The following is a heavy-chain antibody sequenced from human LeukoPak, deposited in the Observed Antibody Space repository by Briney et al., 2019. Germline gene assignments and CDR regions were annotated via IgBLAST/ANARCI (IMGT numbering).Heavy chain of an antibody. J-gene: IGHJ4*02. D-gene: IGHD1-26*01. V-gene: IGHV3-30*02. CDR3: ANALDSWELIFDY. CDR1: GFTFSSYG. CDR2: IRYDGSNK. Sequence: PGGSLRLSCAASGFTFSSYGMHWVRQAPGKGLEGGAFIRYDGSNKYYPDSVKGRFTISRDNSKNTLYLQMNSLRAEDTAVYYCANALDSWELIFDYWGQGTLVTVSS.